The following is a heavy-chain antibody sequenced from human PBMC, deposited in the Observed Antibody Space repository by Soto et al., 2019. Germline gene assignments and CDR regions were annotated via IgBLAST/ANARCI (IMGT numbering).Heavy chain of an antibody. D-gene: IGHD3-10*01. CDR2: ISSGGTI. CDR3: ARGFPTMTYYGEYYFDH. J-gene: IGHJ4*02. Sequence: QPGGSLRLSCAASRFTVSDNYMTWVRQAPGKGLEWVSVISSGGTIYYADSVKGRFTISRDYSRNTLYLQMNSLRAADTAMYYCARGFPTMTYYGEYYFDHWGLGTLVTVSS. CDR1: RFTVSDNY. V-gene: IGHV3-53*01.